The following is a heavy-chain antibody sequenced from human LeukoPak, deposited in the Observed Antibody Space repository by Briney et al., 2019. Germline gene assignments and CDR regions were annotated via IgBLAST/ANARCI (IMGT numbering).Heavy chain of an antibody. V-gene: IGHV3-48*02. CDR2: ISSSSSTI. CDR1: GFTFSSYS. CDR3: AREAPGAHNHFDY. J-gene: IGHJ4*02. Sequence: PGGSLRLSCAASGFTFSSYSMNWVRQAPGKGLEWLSYISSSSSTIYYADSVKGRFTISRDDAKNSLYLQMNSLRDEDTAVYYCAREAPGAHNHFDYWGQGTLVTVPS. D-gene: IGHD1-26*01.